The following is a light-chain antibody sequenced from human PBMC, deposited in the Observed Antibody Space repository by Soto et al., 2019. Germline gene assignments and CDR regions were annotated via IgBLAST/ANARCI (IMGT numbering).Light chain of an antibody. Sequence: DIVMTQSPDSLAVSLGERATINCKSSQSVLLTSNNKNYLAWYQQKPGQPPKVLISWASTRESGVPDRFSGSGSGTDFTLNITSLQAEAVALYHCQQYYTTLTFGGGTKVEIK. J-gene: IGKJ4*01. CDR2: WAS. CDR3: QQYYTTLT. V-gene: IGKV4-1*01. CDR1: QSVLLTSNNKNY.